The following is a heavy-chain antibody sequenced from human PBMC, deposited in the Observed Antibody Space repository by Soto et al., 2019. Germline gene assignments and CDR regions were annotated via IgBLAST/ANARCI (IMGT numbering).Heavy chain of an antibody. CDR3: ARDSSSWYPGRSNWFDP. CDR1: GYTFTSYG. Sequence: ASVKVPCKASGYTFTSYGISWVRQAPGQGLEWMGWISAYNGNTNYAQKLQGRVTMTTDTSTSTAYMELRSLRSDDTAVYYCARDSSSWYPGRSNWFDPWGQGTLVTVSS. D-gene: IGHD6-13*01. V-gene: IGHV1-18*01. J-gene: IGHJ5*02. CDR2: ISAYNGNT.